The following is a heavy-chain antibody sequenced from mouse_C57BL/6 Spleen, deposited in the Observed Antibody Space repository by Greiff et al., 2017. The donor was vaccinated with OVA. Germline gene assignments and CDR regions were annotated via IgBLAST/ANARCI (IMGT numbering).Heavy chain of an antibody. CDR2: IDPSDSYT. J-gene: IGHJ4*01. CDR1: GYTFTSYW. V-gene: IGHV1-50*01. CDR3: ARRGYGSSYGRAMDY. D-gene: IGHD1-1*01. Sequence: QVQLKQPGAELVKPGASVKLSCKASGYTFTSYWMQWVKQRPGQGLEWIGEIDPSDSYTNYNQKFKGKATLTVDTSSSTAYMQLSSLTSEDSAVYYCARRGYGSSYGRAMDYWGQGTSVTVSS.